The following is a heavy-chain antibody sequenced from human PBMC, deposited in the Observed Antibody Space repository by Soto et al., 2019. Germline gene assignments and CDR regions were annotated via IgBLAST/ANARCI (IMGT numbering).Heavy chain of an antibody. Sequence: GGSLRLSCAVSGFTVSNNYMSWVRQAPGKGLEGVSVIYSGGYTAYGDSVKGRFTISRDNSKNTLYLNMDSLRPEDTAVYHCVKGDLDTAVVNSPDAFDFWGPGTMVTVSS. CDR1: GFTVSNNY. D-gene: IGHD5-18*01. CDR2: IYSGGYT. J-gene: IGHJ3*01. CDR3: VKGDLDTAVVNSPDAFDF. V-gene: IGHV3-53*05.